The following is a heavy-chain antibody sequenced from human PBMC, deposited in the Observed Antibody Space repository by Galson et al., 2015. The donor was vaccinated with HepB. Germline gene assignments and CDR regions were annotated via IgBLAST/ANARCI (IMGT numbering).Heavy chain of an antibody. CDR3: AREGYSAYDSYYFDY. J-gene: IGHJ4*02. CDR1: GFTFSDYD. Sequence: SLRLSCAASGFTFSDYDMSWIRQAPGKGLEWVSFISSSGTYTNYADSVKGRFTISRDNAKNSLYLQMNSLRDEDTAVYYCAREGYSAYDSYYFDYWGQGTLVTVSS. CDR2: ISSSGTYT. D-gene: IGHD5-12*01. V-gene: IGHV3-11*05.